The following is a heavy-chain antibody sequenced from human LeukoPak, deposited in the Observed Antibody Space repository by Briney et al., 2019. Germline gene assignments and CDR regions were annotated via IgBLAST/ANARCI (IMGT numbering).Heavy chain of an antibody. Sequence: PGGSLRLSCAASGFTFSSYWMHWVRQAPGKGLVWVSRIKSDGSSTNYADSVKGRFTISRDNAKNTLYLQMNSLRAEDTAVHYCTRELPFDLWGRGTLVTVSS. J-gene: IGHJ2*01. V-gene: IGHV3-74*01. CDR1: GFTFSSYW. D-gene: IGHD2-21*01. CDR3: TRELPFDL. CDR2: IKSDGSST.